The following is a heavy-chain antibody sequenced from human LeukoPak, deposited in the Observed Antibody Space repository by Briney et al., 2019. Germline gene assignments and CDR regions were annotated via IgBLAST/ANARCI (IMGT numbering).Heavy chain of an antibody. CDR2: MNPNSGNT. D-gene: IGHD6-13*01. CDR3: ARAYSSSPLRPQGLVDP. V-gene: IGHV1-8*02. Sequence: GASVKVSCKASGYTFTAYYIHWVRQATGQGLEWMGWMNPNSGNTGYAQKFQGRVTMTRNTSISTAYMELSSLRSEDTAVYYCARAYSSSPLRPQGLVDPWGQGTLVTVSS. J-gene: IGHJ5*02. CDR1: GYTFTAYY.